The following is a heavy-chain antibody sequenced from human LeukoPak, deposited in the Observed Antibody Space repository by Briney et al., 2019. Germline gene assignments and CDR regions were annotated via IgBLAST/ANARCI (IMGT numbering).Heavy chain of an antibody. CDR1: GYSFTSYW. Sequence: ASQQISCKGSGYSFTSYWIGWVLQMPGKGPEWMGMIYLGDSDPRYSPSFQGEVTFSADKSISTAHLHWSSPKASDTAMYYCATRGGGQMVRGIPDAFDIWGHGTLVTVSS. CDR3: ATRGGGQMVRGIPDAFDI. J-gene: IGHJ3*02. CDR2: IYLGDSDP. V-gene: IGHV5-51*01. D-gene: IGHD3-10*01.